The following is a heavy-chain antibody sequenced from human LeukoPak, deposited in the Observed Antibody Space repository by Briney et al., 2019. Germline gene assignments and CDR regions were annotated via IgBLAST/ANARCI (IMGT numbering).Heavy chain of an antibody. Sequence: PGRSLRLSCAASGFTFSNSAMHWVRQAPGKGLEWVAVISFDGTNKYYADSVKGRFTISRDNSKNTVYVQMSSLRAEDTAVYYCARGYDSGGYYWGQGTLVTVSS. CDR3: ARGYDSGGYY. CDR2: ISFDGTNK. D-gene: IGHD3-22*01. J-gene: IGHJ4*02. V-gene: IGHV3-30-3*01. CDR1: GFTFSNSA.